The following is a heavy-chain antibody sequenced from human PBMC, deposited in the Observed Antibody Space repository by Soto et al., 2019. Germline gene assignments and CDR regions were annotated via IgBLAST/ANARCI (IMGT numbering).Heavy chain of an antibody. D-gene: IGHD6-13*01. V-gene: IGHV5-10-1*01. CDR3: ARTSAAGKYYYGMDF. J-gene: IGHJ6*02. CDR2: IDPSDSYT. Sequence: PGESLKISCKGSGYSFTSYWISWVRQMPGKGLEWMGRIDPSDSYTNYSPSFQGHVTISADKSISAAYLQWSSLKASDTAMYYCARTSAAGKYYYGMDFWGQGTTVTVSS. CDR1: GYSFTSYW.